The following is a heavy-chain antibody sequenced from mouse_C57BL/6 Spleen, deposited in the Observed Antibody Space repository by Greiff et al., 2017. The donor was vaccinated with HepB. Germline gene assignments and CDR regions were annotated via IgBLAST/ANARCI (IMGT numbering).Heavy chain of an antibody. Sequence: EVHLVESGGGLVKPGGSLKLSCAASGFTFSDYGMHWVRQAPEKGLEWVAYISSGSSTIYYADTVKGRFTISRDNAKNTLFLQMTSLRSEDTAMYYCARDDGYEFAYWGQGTLVTVSA. V-gene: IGHV5-17*01. CDR1: GFTFSDYG. J-gene: IGHJ3*01. CDR2: ISSGSSTI. CDR3: ARDDGYEFAY. D-gene: IGHD2-3*01.